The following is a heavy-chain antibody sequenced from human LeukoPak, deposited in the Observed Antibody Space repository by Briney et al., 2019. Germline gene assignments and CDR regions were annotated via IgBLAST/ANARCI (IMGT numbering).Heavy chain of an antibody. V-gene: IGHV3-21*01. CDR1: GFTFSSYS. J-gene: IGHJ6*03. Sequence: GGSLRLSCAASGFTFSSYSMNWVRQAPGKGLEWVSSISSSSSYIYYADSVKGQFTISRDNAKNSLYLQMNSLRAEDTAVYYCAREEWVLRYFDWLPYYYYYYMDVWGKGTTVTVSS. CDR2: ISSSSSYI. CDR3: AREEWVLRYFDWLPYYYYYYMDV. D-gene: IGHD3-9*01.